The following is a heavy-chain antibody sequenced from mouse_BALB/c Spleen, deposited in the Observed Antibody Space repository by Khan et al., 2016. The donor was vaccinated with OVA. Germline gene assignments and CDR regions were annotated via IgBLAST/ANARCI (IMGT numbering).Heavy chain of an antibody. Sequence: VQLQESGPGLVAPSQSLSITCTASGFSLTGNGVHWVRQPPGKGLEWLGLIWPGDSTKYNWALMSRLSINIDKSKSLVFIIMNSLQTDDTAVYYCARYKYRARYWGQGTTLTVSS. CDR3: ARYKYRARY. CDR2: IWPGDST. J-gene: IGHJ2*01. V-gene: IGHV2-9*02. D-gene: IGHD3-3*01. CDR1: GFSLTGNG.